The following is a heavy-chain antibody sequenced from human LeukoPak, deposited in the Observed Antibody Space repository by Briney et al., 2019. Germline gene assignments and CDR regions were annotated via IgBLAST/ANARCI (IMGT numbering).Heavy chain of an antibody. CDR2: IYTSGST. CDR1: GGSISSYY. V-gene: IGHV4-4*07. D-gene: IGHD4-17*01. J-gene: IGHJ4*02. CDR3: ARWMGDYGLDY. Sequence: SETLSLTCTVSGGSISSYYWSWLRQPAGKGLEWIGRIYTSGSTTYNPSLKSRVTMSVDTSKNQFSLKLSSVTAADTAVYDCARWMGDYGLDYWGQGTLVTVSS.